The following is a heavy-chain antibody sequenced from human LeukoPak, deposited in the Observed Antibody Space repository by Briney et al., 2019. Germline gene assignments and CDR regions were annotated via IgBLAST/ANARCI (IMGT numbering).Heavy chain of an antibody. J-gene: IGHJ4*02. D-gene: IGHD3-16*01. CDR2: IYTGGST. V-gene: IGHV3-53*01. CDR1: GFAVSSDS. Sequence: GGSLRLSCAVSGFAVSSDSMTWVRQGPGKGLEWVSIIYTGGSTYYADSVKGRFTNSRDNSQNTLYLRMNSLRVEDTAVYYCARGQGEGFDFWGQGTLVTVSS. CDR3: ARGQGEGFDF.